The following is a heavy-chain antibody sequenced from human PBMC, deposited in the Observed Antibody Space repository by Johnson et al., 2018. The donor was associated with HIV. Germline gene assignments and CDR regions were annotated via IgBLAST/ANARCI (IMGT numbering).Heavy chain of an antibody. CDR1: GFTFSSYG. CDR2: IRYDGSNK. CDR3: AKDVGNYWPDSFDI. Sequence: VQLVESGGGVVQPGGSLRLSCAASGFTFSSYGMHWVRQAPGKGLEWVAFIRYDGSNKYYADSVQGRFPISRDKSENTRYLQMNSLRDEDTAVYYCAKDVGNYWPDSFDIWGQGTMVTVSS. J-gene: IGHJ3*02. V-gene: IGHV3-30*02. D-gene: IGHD3-22*01.